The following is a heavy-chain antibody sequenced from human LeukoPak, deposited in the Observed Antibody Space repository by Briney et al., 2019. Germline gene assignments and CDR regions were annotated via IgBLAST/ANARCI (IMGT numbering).Heavy chain of an antibody. J-gene: IGHJ6*02. Sequence: PGRSLTLSCAASGFPFSSYAMHWVRQAPGKGLEGMAVISSEGSNTFYADSVKGRFTISRYNSKNTLCLQMNSLRGEDTAVYYCAKVGGRNAESYYYGMNVWGQGTTVTVSS. CDR1: GFPFSSYA. CDR3: AKVGGRNAESYYYGMNV. V-gene: IGHV3-30*18. D-gene: IGHD3-10*01. CDR2: ISSEGSNT.